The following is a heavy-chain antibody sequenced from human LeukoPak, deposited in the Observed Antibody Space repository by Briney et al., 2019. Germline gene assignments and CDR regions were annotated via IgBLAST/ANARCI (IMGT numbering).Heavy chain of an antibody. Sequence: GESLRISCKGSGYSFTSYWISWVRQMPGKGLEWMGRIDPSDSYTNYSPSFQGHVTISADKSISTAYLQWSSLKASDTAMYYCARRPGVVVPAAIDNWFDPWGQGTLVAVSS. CDR3: ARRPGVVVPAAIDNWFDP. D-gene: IGHD2-2*01. CDR1: GYSFTSYW. V-gene: IGHV5-10-1*01. J-gene: IGHJ5*02. CDR2: IDPSDSYT.